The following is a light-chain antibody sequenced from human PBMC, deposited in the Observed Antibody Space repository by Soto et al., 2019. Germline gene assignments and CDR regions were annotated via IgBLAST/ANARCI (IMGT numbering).Light chain of an antibody. Sequence: IVMTQSPATLSVSPGERATLSCRASQSVSSNLAWYQQKPGQAPRLLIYDASTRATGIPARFIGTGSGTEFTLTISSLQSEDVAVYYCQQYNNWPPYTFGQGTKLEIK. J-gene: IGKJ2*01. V-gene: IGKV3-15*01. CDR2: DAS. CDR3: QQYNNWPPYT. CDR1: QSVSSN.